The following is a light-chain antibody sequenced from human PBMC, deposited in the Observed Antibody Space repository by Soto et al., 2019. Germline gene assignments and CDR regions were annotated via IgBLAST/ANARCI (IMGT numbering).Light chain of an antibody. Sequence: QSVLTQPPSASGSPGQSVTISCTGTSSDVGGYNYVSWYQQHPGKAPKLMIYEVSKRPSGVPDRFSGSKSGNAASLTVSGLQAEDEADYYCSSYAGTVLFGGGTQLPVL. CDR1: SSDVGGYNY. CDR2: EVS. J-gene: IGLJ2*01. CDR3: SSYAGTVL. V-gene: IGLV2-8*01.